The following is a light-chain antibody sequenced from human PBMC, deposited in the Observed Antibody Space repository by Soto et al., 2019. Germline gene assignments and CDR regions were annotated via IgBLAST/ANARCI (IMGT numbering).Light chain of an antibody. CDR2: AAS. CDR1: QSISRY. V-gene: IGKV1-17*01. J-gene: IGKJ4*01. Sequence: DIQMTQSPSSLSASVADRVTITCRASQSISRYLNWYQQKPGKAPKLLIYAASNLQSGVPSRFSGSGFGTEFSLTISSLQPDDFGSYYCQHYNSYPLTFGGGTKVDIK. CDR3: QHYNSYPLT.